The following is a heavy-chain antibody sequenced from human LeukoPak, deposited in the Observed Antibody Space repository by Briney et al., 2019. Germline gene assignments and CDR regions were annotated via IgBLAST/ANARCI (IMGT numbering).Heavy chain of an antibody. CDR2: TYYRSNWYN. J-gene: IGHJ3*02. CDR1: GDSVSSNSAS. V-gene: IGHV6-1*01. D-gene: IGHD2-15*01. Sequence: SSQTLSLTCVISGDSVSSNSASWNWIRQSPSRGLKWLGRTYYRSNWYNDYAVSVRSRITINPDTSRNQFSLQLNSVTPEDTAVYYCVRAGDHVVFRGVSIWGRGTMVTVSS. CDR3: VRAGDHVVFRGVSI.